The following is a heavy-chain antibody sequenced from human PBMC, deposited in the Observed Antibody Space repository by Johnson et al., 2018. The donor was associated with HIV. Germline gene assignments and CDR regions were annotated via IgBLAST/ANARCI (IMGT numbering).Heavy chain of an antibody. CDR2: ISYDGSNR. D-gene: IGHD3-22*01. Sequence: QVQLVESGGGVVQPGRSLRLSCAASGFPFSSYAMHWVRQAPGKGLEWVAVISYDGSNRYYTESVKGRFTISRDNSKNTLYLQMNSLRDEDTAVYYCAKDSRYYYDSSGYVSDAFDIWGQGTMVTVSS. CDR3: AKDSRYYYDSSGYVSDAFDI. CDR1: GFPFSSYA. V-gene: IGHV3-30*04. J-gene: IGHJ3*02.